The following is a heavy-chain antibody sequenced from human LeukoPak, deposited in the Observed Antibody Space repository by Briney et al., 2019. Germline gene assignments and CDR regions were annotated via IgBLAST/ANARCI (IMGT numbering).Heavy chain of an antibody. V-gene: IGHV3-23*01. Sequence: PGGSLRLSCAASGFTFSSYAMSWVRQAPGKGLEWVSTAGTYGATYYADSVKGRFTISRDNSKNTLFVQMNSLRAEDTAVYYCAKRRSEYYFDQWGQGTFASVSS. J-gene: IGHJ4*02. CDR1: GFTFSSYA. CDR3: AKRRSEYYFDQ. CDR2: AGTYGAT. D-gene: IGHD3-3*01.